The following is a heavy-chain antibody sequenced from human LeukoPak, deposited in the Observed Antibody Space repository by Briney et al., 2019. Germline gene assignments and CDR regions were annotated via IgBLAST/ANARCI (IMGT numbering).Heavy chain of an antibody. Sequence: GGSLTLSCAASGFTFSSYWMHWLRQAPGKGLVWVSRINSDGSSTSYADSVKGRFTISRENAKNTLYLQMSSLRAEDTAVYYCLVVDPDYWGQGTLVTVSS. V-gene: IGHV3-74*01. D-gene: IGHD5-12*01. J-gene: IGHJ4*02. CDR3: LVVDPDY. CDR2: INSDGSST. CDR1: GFTFSSYW.